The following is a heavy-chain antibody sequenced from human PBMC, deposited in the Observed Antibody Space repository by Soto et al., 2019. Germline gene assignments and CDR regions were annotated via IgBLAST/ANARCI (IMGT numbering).Heavy chain of an antibody. J-gene: IGHJ4*02. CDR2: ISGSGGST. CDR1: GFTFSSYA. D-gene: IGHD3-16*02. V-gene: IGHV3-23*01. CDR3: AKAQDYVWGSYRPQERYHFDY. Sequence: EVQLLESGGGLVQPGGSLRLSCAASGFTFSSYAMSWVRQAPGKGLEWVSAISGSGGSTYYADSVKGRFTISRDNSKNTLYLQMNSLRPEDTAVYYCAKAQDYVWGSYRPQERYHFDYWGQGTLVTVSS.